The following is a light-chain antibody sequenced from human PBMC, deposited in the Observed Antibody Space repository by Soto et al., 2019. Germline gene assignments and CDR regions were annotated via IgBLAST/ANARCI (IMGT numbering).Light chain of an antibody. V-gene: IGKV1-39*01. CDR2: AAS. CDR1: QSISSY. J-gene: IGKJ4*01. Sequence: DIQMTQSPSSLSASVGDRVTITCRASQSISSYLNWYQQKPGKAPKLLIYAASSLQSGVPSRFSGSGSGTDFTLNISSVQLEDFATYYCQQSYSTPLTFGGGTKVEIK. CDR3: QQSYSTPLT.